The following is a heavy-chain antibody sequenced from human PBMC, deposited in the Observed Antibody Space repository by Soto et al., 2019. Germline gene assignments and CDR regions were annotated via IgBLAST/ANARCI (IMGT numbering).Heavy chain of an antibody. Sequence: GGALRRFCEASGFIFTKFWMHWVRQVPGKGLVWVSRIDTSGSSTSYADSVNGRFTISRDNAKNTVSLQMNSLRAEDTGVYYCAKDSWYFDLWSQGSLVTVSS. D-gene: IGHD6-13*01. CDR1: GFIFTKFW. CDR3: AKDSWYFDL. CDR2: IDTSGSST. J-gene: IGHJ4*02. V-gene: IGHV3-74*01.